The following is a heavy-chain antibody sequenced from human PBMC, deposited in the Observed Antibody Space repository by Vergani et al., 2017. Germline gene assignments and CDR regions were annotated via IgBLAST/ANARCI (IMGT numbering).Heavy chain of an antibody. CDR3: ARVGSTTTVGTPGGNYGYYGMDV. V-gene: IGHV4-61*01. CDR1: GGSVSSGSYY. CDR2: IYYSGST. J-gene: IGHJ6*02. D-gene: IGHD4-23*01. Sequence: QVQLQESGPGLVKPSETLSLTCTVSGGSVSSGSYYWSWIRQPPGKGLEWIGYIYYSGSTNYNPSLKSRVTISVDPSKNQFSVKLSCLTAADTAVYYCARVGSTTTVGTPGGNYGYYGMDVWGQGTTVTVSS.